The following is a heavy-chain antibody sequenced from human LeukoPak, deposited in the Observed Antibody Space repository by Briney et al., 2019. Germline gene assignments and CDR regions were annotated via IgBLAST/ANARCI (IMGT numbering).Heavy chain of an antibody. CDR1: GGSISSGGYY. CDR3: ARDPSYGSGLDI. Sequence: SQTLSLTCTVSGGSISSGGYYWSWIRQHPGKGLEWSGYIYYSGSTYYNPSLKSRVTISVDTSKNQFSLKLSSVTAADTAVYYCARDPSYGSGLDIWGQGTMVTVSS. D-gene: IGHD3-10*01. J-gene: IGHJ3*02. CDR2: IYYSGST. V-gene: IGHV4-31*03.